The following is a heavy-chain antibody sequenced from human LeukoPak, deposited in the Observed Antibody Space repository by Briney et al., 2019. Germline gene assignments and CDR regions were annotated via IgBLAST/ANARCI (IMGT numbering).Heavy chain of an antibody. CDR2: ISSTSAYI. D-gene: IGHD6-19*01. Sequence: PGGSLRLPLAASGFPLRSNTVTGVRQAPGKGPEVVSSISSTSAYIYYAESVKGRFSISRDNVDNVVHLQMSSLTNEDTAVYYCARVAVAGPTGWFDSWGQGTLVTVSS. V-gene: IGHV3-21*01. J-gene: IGHJ5*01. CDR1: GFPLRSNT. CDR3: ARVAVAGPTGWFDS.